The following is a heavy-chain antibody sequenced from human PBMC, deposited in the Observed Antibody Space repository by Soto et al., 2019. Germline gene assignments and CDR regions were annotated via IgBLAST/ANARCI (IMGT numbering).Heavy chain of an antibody. J-gene: IGHJ6*02. V-gene: IGHV4-38-2*01. D-gene: IGHD6-13*01. CDR3: ARAAAAGSYYYYGMDV. CDR1: GYSISSGYY. Sequence: KPSETLSLTCAVSGYSISSGYYWGWIRQPPGKGLEWIGSIYHSGSTYYNPSLKSRVTISVDTSKNQFSLKLSSVTAADTAVYYCARAAAAGSYYYYGMDVWGQGTTVTVSS. CDR2: IYHSGST.